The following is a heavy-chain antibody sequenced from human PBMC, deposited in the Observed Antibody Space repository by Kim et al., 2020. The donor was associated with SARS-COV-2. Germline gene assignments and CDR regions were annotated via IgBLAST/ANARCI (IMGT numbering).Heavy chain of an antibody. CDR3: ASGAHYQLDY. Sequence: KFQGRVTITRDTSASTAYMELSSLRSEDTAVYYCASGAHYQLDYWGQGTLVTVSS. V-gene: IGHV1-3*01. J-gene: IGHJ4*02. D-gene: IGHD1-26*01.